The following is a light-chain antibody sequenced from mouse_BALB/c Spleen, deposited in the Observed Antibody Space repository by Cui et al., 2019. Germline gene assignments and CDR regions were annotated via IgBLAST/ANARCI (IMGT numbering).Light chain of an antibody. CDR1: SSVSY. V-gene: IGKV4-55*01. J-gene: IGKJ5*01. Sequence: QIDLTQSQAIMSASPGEKVTMTCSASSSVSYMYWYQQKPGSSPRLLIYDTSNLASGIPVRFSGSGSGTSYSLTISRMEAEDAATYYCQQWSSYPLTFGAGTKLELK. CDR2: DTS. CDR3: QQWSSYPLT.